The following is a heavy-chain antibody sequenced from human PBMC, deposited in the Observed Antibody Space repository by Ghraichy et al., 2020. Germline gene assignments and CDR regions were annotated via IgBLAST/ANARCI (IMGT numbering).Heavy chain of an antibody. J-gene: IGHJ5*02. CDR1: GYTFTGYY. CDR2: INPNSGGT. CDR3: ARAKKTGEYQLPLNWFDP. Sequence: ASVKVSCKASGYTFTGYYMHWVRQAPGQGLEWMGWINPNSGGTNYAQKFQGRVTMTRDTSISTAYMELSRLRSDDTAVYYCARAKKTGEYQLPLNWFDPWGQGTLVTVSS. V-gene: IGHV1-2*02. D-gene: IGHD2-2*01.